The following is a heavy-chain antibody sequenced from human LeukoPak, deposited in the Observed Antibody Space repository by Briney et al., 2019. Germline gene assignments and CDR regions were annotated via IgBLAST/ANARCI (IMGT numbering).Heavy chain of an antibody. CDR1: GFTFSNYA. CDR2: IYYSGST. V-gene: IGHV4-59*01. CDR3: AAVAGVIDY. J-gene: IGHJ4*02. D-gene: IGHD6-19*01. Sequence: GSLRLSCAASGFTFSNYAMSWVRQAPGKGLEWIGYIYYSGSTNYNPSLKSRVTISVDTSKNQFSLKLSSVTAADTAVYYCAAVAGVIDYWGQGTLVTVSS.